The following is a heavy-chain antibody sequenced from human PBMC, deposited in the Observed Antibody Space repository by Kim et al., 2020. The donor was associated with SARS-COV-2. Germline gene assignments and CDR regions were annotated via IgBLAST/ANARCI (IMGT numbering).Heavy chain of an antibody. Sequence: GGSLRLSCAASGFTFSSYAMHWVRQAPGKGLEWVAVIWYDGSNKYYADSVKGRFTISRDNSKNTLYLQMNSLRAEDTAVYYCAKVSSMIAARPSYYYYGMDVWGQGTTVTVSS. J-gene: IGHJ6*02. CDR2: IWYDGSNK. D-gene: IGHD6-6*01. CDR1: GFTFSSYA. CDR3: AKVSSMIAARPSYYYYGMDV. V-gene: IGHV3-33*06.